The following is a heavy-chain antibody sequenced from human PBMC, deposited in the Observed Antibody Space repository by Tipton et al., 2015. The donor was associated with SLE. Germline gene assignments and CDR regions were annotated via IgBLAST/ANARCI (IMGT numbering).Heavy chain of an antibody. CDR1: GFTFSSYW. J-gene: IGHJ4*02. V-gene: IGHV3-7*05. Sequence: SLRLSCAASGFTFSSYWMSWVRQAPGKGLEWVANIKQDGSEKYYVDSVKGRFTISRDNAKNSLYLQMNSLRAEDTAVYYCARVGYIVVVVAAAFDYWGQETLVTVSS. CDR2: IKQDGSEK. CDR3: ARVGYIVVVVAAAFDY. D-gene: IGHD2-15*01.